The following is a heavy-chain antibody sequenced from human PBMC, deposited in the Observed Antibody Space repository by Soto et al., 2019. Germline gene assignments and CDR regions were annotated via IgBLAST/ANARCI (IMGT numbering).Heavy chain of an antibody. D-gene: IGHD6-13*01. CDR2: ISGSGGSS. CDR1: GFAFSTYA. CDR3: AKVTKRAAAGRYEYYKYGMDV. V-gene: IGHV3-23*01. Sequence: LSLSCAASGFAFSTYAMNWVRQAPGKGLEWVSVISGSGGSSYYADSVKGRFTISRDNSKNTLFLQMNGLRAEDTAVYYCAKVTKRAAAGRYEYYKYGMDVWGQGTTVTVS. J-gene: IGHJ6*02.